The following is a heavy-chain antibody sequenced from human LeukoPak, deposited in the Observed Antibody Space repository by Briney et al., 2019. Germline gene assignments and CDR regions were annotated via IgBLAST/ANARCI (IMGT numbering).Heavy chain of an antibody. J-gene: IGHJ4*02. CDR1: GLTFSSYA. CDR3: AKDSYQDTAMWFFDY. CDR2: ISGSGGST. Sequence: PGGSLRLSCAASGLTFSSYAMSWVRQAPGKGLERVSAISGSGGSTYYADSVKGRFTISRDNSKNTLYLQMNSLRAEDTAVYYCAKDSYQDTAMWFFDYWGQGTLVTVSS. D-gene: IGHD5-18*01. V-gene: IGHV3-23*01.